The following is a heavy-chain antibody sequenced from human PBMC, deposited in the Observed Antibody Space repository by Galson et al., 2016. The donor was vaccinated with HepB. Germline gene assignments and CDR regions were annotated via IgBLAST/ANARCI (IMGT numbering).Heavy chain of an antibody. Sequence: SLRLSCAASGFTFSNYVMNWVRQAPGKGLEWVSAISGSGTNTYYEDSVKGRFTISRDNSKNTLFLQMNSLRAEDTDVYYCANSLLGVTLVSYYYGMDVWGQGTTVTVS. CDR2: ISGSGTNT. CDR1: GFTFSNYV. V-gene: IGHV3-23*01. CDR3: ANSLLGVTLVSYYYGMDV. J-gene: IGHJ6*02. D-gene: IGHD2-21*02.